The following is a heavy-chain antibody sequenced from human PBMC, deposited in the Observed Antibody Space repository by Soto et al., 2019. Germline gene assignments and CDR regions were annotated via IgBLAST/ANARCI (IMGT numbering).Heavy chain of an antibody. Sequence: GASVKVSCKVSGYTLTELSMHWVRQAPGKGLEWMGGFDPEDGETIYAQKFQGRVTITRDTSASTAYIELSSLRSEDTAVYYCVRVPPDYYDNSGYYPYYFDYWGQGTLVTSPQ. J-gene: IGHJ4*02. V-gene: IGHV1-24*01. CDR3: VRVPPDYYDNSGYYPYYFDY. CDR1: GYTLTELS. D-gene: IGHD3-22*01. CDR2: FDPEDGET.